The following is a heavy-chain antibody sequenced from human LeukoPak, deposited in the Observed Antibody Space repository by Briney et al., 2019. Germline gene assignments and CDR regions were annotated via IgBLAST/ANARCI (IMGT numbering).Heavy chain of an antibody. Sequence: SETLSLTCSVSGGSVSSYYWSWIRQSPGKGLEWIGYIHNSGRTNYNPSLKSRVTGFVDTSRNQVSLRLSSVTAADTAVYYCARHGTISSESYFDYWGQGALVTVSS. CDR2: IHNSGRT. J-gene: IGHJ4*02. V-gene: IGHV4-59*08. CDR1: GGSVSSYY. D-gene: IGHD1-14*01. CDR3: ARHGTISSESYFDY.